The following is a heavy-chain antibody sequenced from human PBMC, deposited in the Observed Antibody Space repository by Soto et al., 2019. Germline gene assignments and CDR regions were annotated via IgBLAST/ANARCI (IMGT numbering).Heavy chain of an antibody. CDR1: GGSISSYY. CDR3: ATGRDGYTTS. CDR2: IYYSGST. Sequence: SETLSLACTVSGGSISSYYWSWIRQPPGKGLEWIGYIYYSGSTNYNPSLKSRVTISVDTSKNQFSLKLSSVTAADTAVYYCATGRDGYTTSWRQGTLITVSS. D-gene: IGHD5-12*01. J-gene: IGHJ5*02. V-gene: IGHV4-59*01.